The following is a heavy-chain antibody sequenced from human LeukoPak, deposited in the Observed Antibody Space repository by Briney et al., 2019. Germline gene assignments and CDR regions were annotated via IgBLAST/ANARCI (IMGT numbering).Heavy chain of an antibody. V-gene: IGHV4-34*01. CDR3: ARGPRSPLTGMDV. J-gene: IGHJ6*02. D-gene: IGHD3-16*01. CDR2: INHSGST. CDR1: GGSFSGYY. Sequence: SETLSLTCAVYGGSFSGYYWSWIRQPPGKGLEWIGEINHSGSTNYNPSLKSRVTISVDTSKNQFSQKLSSVTAADTAVYYCARGPRSPLTGMDVWGQGTTVTVSS.